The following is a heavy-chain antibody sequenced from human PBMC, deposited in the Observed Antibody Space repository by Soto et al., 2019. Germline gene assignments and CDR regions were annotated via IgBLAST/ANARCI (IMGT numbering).Heavy chain of an antibody. J-gene: IGHJ5*02. CDR1: GFTLSNYP. CDR3: ARNPSAAGTQFDP. CDR2: ISYDGSNK. V-gene: IGHV3-30-3*01. D-gene: IGHD6-13*01. Sequence: GGSLRLSCAASGFTLSNYPMHWVRQAPGKGLEWVAVISYDGSNKYYADSVKGRFTISRDNSKNTLYLQMNSLRAEDTAIYYCARNPSAAGTQFDPWGQGTLVTVSS.